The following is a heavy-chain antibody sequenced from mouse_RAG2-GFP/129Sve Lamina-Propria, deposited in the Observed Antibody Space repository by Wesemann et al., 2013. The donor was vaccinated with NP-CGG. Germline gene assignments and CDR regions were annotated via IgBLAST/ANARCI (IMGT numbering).Heavy chain of an antibody. CDR2: IYPGSGST. J-gene: IGHJ4*01. D-gene: IGHD2-1*01. CDR1: GYSFTDYN. Sequence: EFQLQQSGPELVKPGASVKISCKASGYSFTDYNMNWVKQSNGKSLEWIGDIYPGSGSTNYNEKFKNKATLTVDTSSSTAYMQLSSLTSEDSAVYYCARRYGNYVDAMDYWGQGTSVTVSS. CDR3: ARRYGNYVDAMDY. V-gene: IGHV1-39*01.